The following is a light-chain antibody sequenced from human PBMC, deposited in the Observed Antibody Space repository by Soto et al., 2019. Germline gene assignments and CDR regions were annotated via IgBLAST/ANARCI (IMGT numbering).Light chain of an antibody. J-gene: IGKJ2*01. CDR2: DAS. CDR1: QSISSW. Sequence: DIQMTQSPSTLSASVGDRVTITCRPSQSISSWLAWFQQKPGKAPKLLIYDASILQSGVPSRCRGSGSGTEFTLTISSLQPDDFATYYCQHYTSYSYTFGQGTKVDIK. V-gene: IGKV1-5*01. CDR3: QHYTSYSYT.